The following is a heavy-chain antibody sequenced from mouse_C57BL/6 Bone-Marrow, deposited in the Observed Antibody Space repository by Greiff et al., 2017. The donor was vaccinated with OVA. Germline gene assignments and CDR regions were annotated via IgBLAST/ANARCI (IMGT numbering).Heavy chain of an antibody. Sequence: EVQLQESGGGLVKPGGSLKLSCAASGSTFSSYAMSWVRQTPEKRLEWVATISDGGSYTYYPDNVKGRFTISRDNAKNNLYLQMSHLKSEDTAMYYCAGERGVTTGWYFDVWGTGTTVTVSS. D-gene: IGHD2-2*01. CDR2: ISDGGSYT. V-gene: IGHV5-4*01. CDR1: GSTFSSYA. J-gene: IGHJ1*03. CDR3: AGERGVTTGWYFDV.